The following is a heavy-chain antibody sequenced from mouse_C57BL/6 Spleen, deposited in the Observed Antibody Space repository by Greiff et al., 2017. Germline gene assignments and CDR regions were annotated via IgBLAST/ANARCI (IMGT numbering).Heavy chain of an antibody. V-gene: IGHV1-54*01. CDR1: GYAFTNYS. D-gene: IGHD2-12*01. CDR3: AQKGFPYD. Sequence: QVQLQQSGAELVRPGTSVKVSCTASGYAFTNYSIAWVRQRPGQGLEWIGVINPGSGGTDYNEKFKGKATLTADKSSSTAYMQLSSLTSEDAAVYFCAQKGFPYDWGKGTTLTVSS. J-gene: IGHJ2*01. CDR2: INPGSGGT.